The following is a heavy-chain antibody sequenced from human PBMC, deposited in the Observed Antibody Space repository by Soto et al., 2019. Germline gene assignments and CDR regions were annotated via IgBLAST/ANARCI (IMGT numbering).Heavy chain of an antibody. CDR3: ASSVLVTSTMNYFDL. V-gene: IGHV5-51*01. CDR2: IYPDDSDT. Sequence: GECLKISGQASGYSFSNFWIAWVRQMPGEGLEWLGIIYPDDSDTRYSPSFLGQVTISAGKSIKTTYLQWSSLKASDTAIYFCASSVLVTSTMNYFDLWGQGTLVTVSS. D-gene: IGHD2-8*02. J-gene: IGHJ4*02. CDR1: GYSFSNFW.